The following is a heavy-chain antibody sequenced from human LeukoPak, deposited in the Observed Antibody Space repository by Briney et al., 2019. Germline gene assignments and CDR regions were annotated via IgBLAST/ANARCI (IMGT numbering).Heavy chain of an antibody. CDR2: ISSSSSYI. J-gene: IGHJ6*03. V-gene: IGHV3-21*01. CDR1: GFTFSTDN. D-gene: IGHD6-19*01. CDR3: ARDRVAVAGTIYYYMDV. Sequence: PGGSLRLSCAASGFTFSTDNMNWVRQAPGKGLEWVSSISSSSSYIYYADSVKGRFTISRDNAKNSMYLQMNSLRAEDTAVYYCARDRVAVAGTIYYYMDVWGKGPRSPSP.